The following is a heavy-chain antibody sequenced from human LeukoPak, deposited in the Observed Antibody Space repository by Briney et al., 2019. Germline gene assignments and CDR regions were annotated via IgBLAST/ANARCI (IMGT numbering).Heavy chain of an antibody. CDR3: ARALSQQLDNWFDP. D-gene: IGHD5-18*01. Sequence: SETLSLTCAVSGGSISSSNWWSWVRQPPGKGLEWIGEIYHSGSTNYNPSLKSRVTISVDKSKNQFSLKLSSATAADTAVYYCARALSQQLDNWFDPWGQGTLVTVSS. V-gene: IGHV4-4*02. CDR1: GGSISSSNW. J-gene: IGHJ5*02. CDR2: IYHSGST.